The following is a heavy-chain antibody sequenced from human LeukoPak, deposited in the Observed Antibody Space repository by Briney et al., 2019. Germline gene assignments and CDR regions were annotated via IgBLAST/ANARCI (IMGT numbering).Heavy chain of an antibody. CDR3: ARVLSSSGYYYQPPYYYYMDV. CDR1: GGSISSGDYY. V-gene: IGHV4-30-4*08. D-gene: IGHD3-22*01. J-gene: IGHJ6*03. CDR2: IYYSGST. Sequence: SQTLSLTCTVSGGSISSGDYYWSWIRQPPGKGLEWIGYIYYSGSTYYNPSLKSRVTISVDTSKNQFSLKLSSVTAADTAVYCCARVLSSSGYYYQPPYYYYMDVWGKGTTVTVSS.